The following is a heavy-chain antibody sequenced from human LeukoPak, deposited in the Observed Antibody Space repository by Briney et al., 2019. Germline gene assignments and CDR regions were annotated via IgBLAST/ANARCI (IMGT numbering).Heavy chain of an antibody. V-gene: IGHV4-4*07. Sequence: SETLSLTCTVSGGSISGYYWTWVRQAAGKGLEYIGRIYTSGSTNYNPSLKGRVTISVDTSKNQFSLKLTSVTAADTAVYYCAREGAANWFDAWGRGTLVTVSS. D-gene: IGHD2-15*01. CDR1: GGSISGYY. J-gene: IGHJ5*02. CDR3: AREGAANWFDA. CDR2: IYTSGST.